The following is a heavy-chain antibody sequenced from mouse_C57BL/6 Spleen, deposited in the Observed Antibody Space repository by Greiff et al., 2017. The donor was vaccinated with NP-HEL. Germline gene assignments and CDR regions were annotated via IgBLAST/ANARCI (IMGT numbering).Heavy chain of an antibody. Sequence: QVQLQQSGPELVKPGASVKISCKASGYAFSSSWMNWVKQRPGKGLEWIGRIYPGDGDTNYNGKFKGKATLTADKSSSTAYMQLSSLTSEDSAVYFCANYLYWYFDGWGTGTTVTVAS. CDR2: IYPGDGDT. V-gene: IGHV1-82*01. D-gene: IGHD1-1*02. CDR1: GYAFSSSW. CDR3: ANYLYWYFDG. J-gene: IGHJ1*03.